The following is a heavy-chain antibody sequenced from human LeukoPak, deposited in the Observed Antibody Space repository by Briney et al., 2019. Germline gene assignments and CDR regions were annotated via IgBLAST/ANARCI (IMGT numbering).Heavy chain of an antibody. D-gene: IGHD3-22*01. CDR1: GDSISSNSDY. CDR2: AYYRGST. V-gene: IGHV4-39*07. CDR3: ARAYYYDSSGYYSNPSYFDY. J-gene: IGHJ4*02. Sequence: SETLSLTCTVSGDSISSNSDYWGWIRQPPGKGLEWIGSAYYRGSTDYNPSIKSRVTISVDTSKNQFSLKLSSVTAADTAVYYCARAYYYDSSGYYSNPSYFDYWGQGTLVTVSS.